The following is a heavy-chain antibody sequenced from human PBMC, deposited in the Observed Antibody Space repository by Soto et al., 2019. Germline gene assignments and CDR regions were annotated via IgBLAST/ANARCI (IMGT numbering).Heavy chain of an antibody. CDR2: ISAYNGNT. CDR3: ARDVVSGWPYYYYYMDV. V-gene: IGHV1-18*01. CDR1: GYTFTSYG. D-gene: IGHD6-19*01. Sequence: ASVKVSCKASGYTFTSYGISWVRQAPGQGLERMGWISAYNGNTNYAQKLQGRVTMTTDTSTSTAYMELRSLRSDDTAVYYCARDVVSGWPYYYYYMDVWGKGTTVTVSS. J-gene: IGHJ6*03.